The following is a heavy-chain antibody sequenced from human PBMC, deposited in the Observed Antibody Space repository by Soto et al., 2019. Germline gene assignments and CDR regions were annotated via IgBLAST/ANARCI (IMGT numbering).Heavy chain of an antibody. CDR3: ARDEHDYGFDP. D-gene: IGHD3-16*01. Sequence: GGSLRLSCAASGFTFSSYAMHWVRQAPGKGLEWVAVIPYDGSNKYYADSVKGRFTISRDNSKNTLYLQMNSLRAEDTAVYYCARDEHDYGFDPWGQGTLVTVSS. V-gene: IGHV3-30-3*01. CDR2: IPYDGSNK. J-gene: IGHJ5*02. CDR1: GFTFSSYA.